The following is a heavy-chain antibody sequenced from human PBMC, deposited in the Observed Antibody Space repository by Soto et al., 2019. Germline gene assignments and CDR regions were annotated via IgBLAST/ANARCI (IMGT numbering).Heavy chain of an antibody. V-gene: IGHV1-18*01. CDR2: ISAYNGNT. D-gene: IGHD3-22*01. CDR3: ARADSSGYYLDH. CDR1: GYTFTSYG. J-gene: IGHJ4*02. Sequence: QVQLVQSGAEVKKPGASVKVSCKASGYTFTSYGISWVRQAPGQGLEWMGWISAYNGNTNYAQNLQGRVTMTTDRATSTAYMALRSLRSYDTAVYYCARADSSGYYLDHWGQGTLVTASS.